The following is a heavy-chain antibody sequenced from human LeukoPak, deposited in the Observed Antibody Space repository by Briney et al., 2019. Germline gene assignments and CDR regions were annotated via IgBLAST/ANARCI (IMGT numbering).Heavy chain of an antibody. CDR2: VSYEGTIK. CDR3: ASSSRGDRVFN. CDR1: GFTFSSYS. D-gene: IGHD3-10*01. Sequence: PGGSLRLSCAASGFTFSSYSMNWVRQAPGKGLEWVAVVSYEGTIKYYSDSAKGRFTISRDNAKNSLYLQMNSLRAEDTAVYYCASSSRGDRVFNWGRGTLVTVSS. J-gene: IGHJ4*02. V-gene: IGHV3-30*03.